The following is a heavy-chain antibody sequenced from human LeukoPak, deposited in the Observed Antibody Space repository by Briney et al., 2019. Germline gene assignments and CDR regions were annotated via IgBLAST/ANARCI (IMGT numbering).Heavy chain of an antibody. D-gene: IGHD1/OR15-1a*01. CDR3: AREFRTTWNNFDF. V-gene: IGHV4-4*07. J-gene: IGHJ4*02. Sequence: SETLSLTCTVSGGSISNYYWSWSRRPAGKGLEWIGRVYSSGSPNYNPALESRVTISVDTSKNQFSLRLRSVTAADTAVYYCAREFRTTWNNFDFWGQGTLVTVSS. CDR1: GGSISNYY. CDR2: VYSSGSP.